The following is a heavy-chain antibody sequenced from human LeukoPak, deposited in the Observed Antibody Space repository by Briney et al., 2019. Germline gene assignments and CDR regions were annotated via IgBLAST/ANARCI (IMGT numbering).Heavy chain of an antibody. D-gene: IGHD3-10*01. CDR3: AKDIAGAPPYYGLGYFDY. CDR2: ISWDGGST. Sequence: PGGSLRLSCAASGFTFDDYTMHWVRQAPGKGLEWVSLISWDGGSTYYADSVKGRFTVSRDNSKNSLYLQMNSLRTEDTALYYCAKDIAGAPPYYGLGYFDYWGQGTLVTVSS. CDR1: GFTFDDYT. J-gene: IGHJ4*02. V-gene: IGHV3-43*01.